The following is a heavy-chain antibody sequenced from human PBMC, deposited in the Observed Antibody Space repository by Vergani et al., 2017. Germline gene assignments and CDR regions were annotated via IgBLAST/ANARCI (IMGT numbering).Heavy chain of an antibody. V-gene: IGHV3-23*01. D-gene: IGHD2-21*02. J-gene: IGHJ3*02. CDR3: ARAAYCAGDCYSRAFDI. Sequence: EVQLLESGGDLVQPGGSLRLSCAASGFTFNHYAMNWVRQAPGKGLEWVSGISGSGGSTYYAGSVKGRFTISRDSSKNTLYLQMNSLSAGDTAVYYCARAAYCAGDCYSRAFDIWGQGTMVTVSS. CDR2: ISGSGGST. CDR1: GFTFNHYA.